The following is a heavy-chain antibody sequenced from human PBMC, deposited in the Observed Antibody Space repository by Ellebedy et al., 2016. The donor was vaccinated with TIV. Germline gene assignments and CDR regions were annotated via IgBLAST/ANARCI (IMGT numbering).Heavy chain of an antibody. Sequence: AASVKVSCKASGYTFSSYGISWVRQAPGQGLEWMGWISAYNDNTNYAQKLQGRVTLPTDTSTSTAYMELRSLTSDDTAVYFCARVSAVTAHFDHWGQGSLVTVSS. CDR3: ARVSAVTAHFDH. CDR2: ISAYNDNT. D-gene: IGHD2-21*02. V-gene: IGHV1-18*01. J-gene: IGHJ4*02. CDR1: GYTFSSYG.